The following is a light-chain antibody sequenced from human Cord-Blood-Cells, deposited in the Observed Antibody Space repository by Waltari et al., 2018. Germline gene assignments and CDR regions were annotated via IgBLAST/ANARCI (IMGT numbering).Light chain of an antibody. Sequence: DIHMTPSPSSLSASVGDRATITCRARQGISNYLAWYQQKPGKVPKLLIYAASTTQSGVPSRFSGSGSGTDFTLTISSLQPEDVATYYCQKYNSAPRTFGQGTKVEIK. J-gene: IGKJ1*01. V-gene: IGKV1-27*01. CDR1: QGISNY. CDR2: AAS. CDR3: QKYNSAPRT.